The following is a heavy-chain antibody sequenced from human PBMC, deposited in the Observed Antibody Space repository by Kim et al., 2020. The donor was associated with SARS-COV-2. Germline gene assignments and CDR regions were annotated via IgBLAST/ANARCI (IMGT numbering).Heavy chain of an antibody. CDR2: P. V-gene: IGHV7-4-1*02. J-gene: IGHJ6*02. CDR3: ARGYYYYGMDV. Sequence: PTYAQGFTGRFVFSLDTSVSTAYLQISSLKAEDTAVYYCARGYYYYGMDVWGQGTTVTVSS.